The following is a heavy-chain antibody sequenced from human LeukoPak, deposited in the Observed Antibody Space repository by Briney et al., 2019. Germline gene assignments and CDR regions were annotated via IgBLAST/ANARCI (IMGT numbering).Heavy chain of an antibody. CDR2: MNPNTGNA. V-gene: IGHV1-8*01. Sequence: ASVKVSCKAPGYTFTSHDINWVRQATGQGLEWLGWMNPNTGNAGYAQKFVGRVTMTRDTSRSTAYLELGSLRSEDTAVYYCARFPRRSPFDYWGQGTLVTVSS. J-gene: IGHJ4*02. CDR1: GYTFTSHD. CDR3: ARFPRRSPFDY.